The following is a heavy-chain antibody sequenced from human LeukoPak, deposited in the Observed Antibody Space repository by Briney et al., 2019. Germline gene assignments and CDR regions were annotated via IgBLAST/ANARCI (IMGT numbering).Heavy chain of an antibody. CDR2: IYYSGST. CDR1: GDSISSSISY. CDR3: ARHTVWVGYD. Sequence: SETLSLTCTVSGDSISSSISYWGWIRQPPGKGLEWIGSIYYSGSTYYNPSLKSRVTISVDTSKSQFSLKLNYVTAADTAVYYCARHTVWVGYDWGQGTLVTVSS. V-gene: IGHV4-39*01. D-gene: IGHD5-12*01. J-gene: IGHJ4*02.